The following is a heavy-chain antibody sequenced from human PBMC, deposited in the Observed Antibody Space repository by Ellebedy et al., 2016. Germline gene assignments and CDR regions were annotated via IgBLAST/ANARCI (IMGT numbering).Heavy chain of an antibody. V-gene: IGHV1-69*13. CDR3: ASPWGLAGDAFDI. CDR2: IIPIFGTA. D-gene: IGHD2-15*01. CDR1: GCTFSSYA. J-gene: IGHJ3*02. Sequence: SVKVSCXASGCTFSSYAISWVRQAPGQGLEWMGGIIPIFGTANYAQKFQGRVTITADESTSTAYMELSSLRSEDTAVYYCASPWGLAGDAFDIWGQGTMVTVSS.